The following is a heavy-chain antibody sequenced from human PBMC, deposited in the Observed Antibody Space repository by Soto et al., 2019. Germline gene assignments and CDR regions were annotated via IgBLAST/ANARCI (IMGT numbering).Heavy chain of an antibody. J-gene: IGHJ6*02. CDR1: GITFSSYA. CDR3: ARERAAGGDNSVFGMDV. V-gene: IGHV3-30*04. D-gene: IGHD1-20*01. Sequence: GVSLRLSCAASGITFSSYAMHWVRQAPGKGLEWVAVISYDGRNEYYADSVKGRFTISRDNSKNTLYLQMNSLRAEDTAVYYCARERAAGGDNSVFGMDVWGQGTTVTVSS. CDR2: ISYDGRNE.